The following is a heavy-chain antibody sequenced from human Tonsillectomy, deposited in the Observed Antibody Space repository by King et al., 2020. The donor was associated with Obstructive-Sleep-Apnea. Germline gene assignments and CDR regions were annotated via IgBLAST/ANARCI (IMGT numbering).Heavy chain of an antibody. V-gene: IGHV5-51*01. J-gene: IGHJ5*02. D-gene: IGHD2-2*01. CDR2: IYPGDSDT. CDR1: VYSFTSYW. CDR3: AGSSGYCSSTSCYGLVGWFDP. Sequence: QLVQSGAEVKKPGESLKISCKGSVYSFTSYWIGWVRQMPGKGLEWMGVIYPGDSDTRYSPSFHGQVTIPPAKSIITASRQWSSLKASDTAMYYCAGSSGYCSSTSCYGLVGWFDPWGQGTLVTVSS.